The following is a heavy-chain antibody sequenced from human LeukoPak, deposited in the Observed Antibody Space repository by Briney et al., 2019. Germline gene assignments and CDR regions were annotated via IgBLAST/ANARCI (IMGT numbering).Heavy chain of an antibody. V-gene: IGHV3-23*01. CDR3: AKRGVVIRVILVGFHKEAYYFDS. CDR1: GITLSNYG. J-gene: IGHJ4*02. D-gene: IGHD3-22*01. CDR2: ISDSGGRT. Sequence: GGSLRLSCAVSGITLSNYGMSWVRQAPGKGLEWVAGISDSGGRTNYADSVKGRLAISRDNPKNTLYLQMNSLRAEDTAVYFCAKRGVVIRVILVGFHKEAYYFDSWGQGALVTVSS.